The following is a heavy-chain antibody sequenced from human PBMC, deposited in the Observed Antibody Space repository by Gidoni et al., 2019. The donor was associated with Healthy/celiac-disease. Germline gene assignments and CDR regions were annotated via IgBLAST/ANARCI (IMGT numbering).Heavy chain of an antibody. V-gene: IGHV3-23*01. CDR2: MRGSGGST. J-gene: IGHJ4*02. CDR3: AKGPYGDYYDY. D-gene: IGHD4-17*01. Sequence: EVQLFESVGGLVQPGGSLRLSSAASGFTFSSYAMSWVRQAQGKGLEWVSAMRGSGGSTYYAESGKGRFTISRENSKNTLYLKMNSLRAEDTAVYYCAKGPYGDYYDYWGQGTLDTVSS. CDR1: GFTFSSYA.